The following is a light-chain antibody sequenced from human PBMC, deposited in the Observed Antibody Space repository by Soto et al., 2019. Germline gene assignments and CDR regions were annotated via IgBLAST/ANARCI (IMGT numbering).Light chain of an antibody. CDR3: QHYGTSAL. Sequence: EIVLTRSPGTLSLSPGERATLSCRASQSVSDMYLAWYQQKPGQAPRLLIYASNRATGIPDRFSGSGSGTDFTLTISRLEPEDFAVYYCQHYGTSALFGPGTKVDIK. CDR1: QSVSDMY. CDR2: AS. J-gene: IGKJ3*01. V-gene: IGKV3-20*01.